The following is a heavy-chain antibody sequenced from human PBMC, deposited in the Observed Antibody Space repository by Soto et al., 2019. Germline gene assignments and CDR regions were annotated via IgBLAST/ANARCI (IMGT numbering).Heavy chain of an antibody. CDR3: ARRGLWGKLTDL. CDR1: GFTFGLYW. Sequence: PGGSLRLSCAASGFTFGLYWMGWVRQAPGKGLEWVANLKRDGSEKYFLDSVKGRFTMSRDNAKNSFYLHMNNLRAEDTAVYFCARRGLWGKLTDLWGQGTSVTVSS. V-gene: IGHV3-7*01. CDR2: LKRDGSEK. J-gene: IGHJ4*02. D-gene: IGHD7-27*01.